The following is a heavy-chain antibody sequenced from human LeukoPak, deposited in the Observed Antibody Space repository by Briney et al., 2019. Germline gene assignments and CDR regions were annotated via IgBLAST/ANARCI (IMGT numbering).Heavy chain of an antibody. J-gene: IGHJ4*02. CDR1: GFTLSNYW. V-gene: IGHV3-7*01. CDR2: INQDGSEK. Sequence: GGSLRLSCTASGFTLSNYWMSWVRQAPGKGLEWVANINQDGSEKYYVDSVGRFTISRDNAKNSLYLQMNSLRAEDTAVYYCASGGIYYGAAFDFWGQGTLVTVSS. D-gene: IGHD1-26*01. CDR3: ASGGIYYGAAFDF.